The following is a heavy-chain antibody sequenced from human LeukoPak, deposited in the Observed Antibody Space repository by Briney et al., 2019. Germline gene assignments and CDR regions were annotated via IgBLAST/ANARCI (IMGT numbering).Heavy chain of an antibody. J-gene: IGHJ4*02. V-gene: IGHV1-2*02. CDR2: INPNSGGT. CDR1: GYTFTGYY. CDR3: ARGGWFGELLYGLYYFDY. Sequence: GASVKVSCKASGYTFTGYYMHWVRQAPGQGLEWMGWINPNSGGTNYAQKFQGRVTMTRDTSISTAYMELSRLRSDDTAVYYCARGGWFGELLYGLYYFDYWGQGTLVTVSS. D-gene: IGHD3-10*01.